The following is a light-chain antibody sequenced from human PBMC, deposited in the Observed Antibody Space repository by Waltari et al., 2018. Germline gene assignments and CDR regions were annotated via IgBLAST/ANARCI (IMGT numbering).Light chain of an antibody. Sequence: QSVLTQPPSASGTPGQRVTISRSGSGSNIGSNYVSWSQHLPGTAPKLLIYRDNQRPSGVPDRFSGSKTGTSASLAISGLRSEDEADYYCAAWDDTLSDPWVFGGGTKLTVL. CDR3: AAWDDTLSDPWV. J-gene: IGLJ3*02. CDR2: RDN. V-gene: IGLV1-47*01. CDR1: GSNIGSNY.